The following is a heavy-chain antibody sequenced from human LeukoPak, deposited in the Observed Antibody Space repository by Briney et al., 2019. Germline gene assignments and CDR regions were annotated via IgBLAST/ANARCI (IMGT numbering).Heavy chain of an antibody. J-gene: IGHJ5*02. CDR2: INHSGST. D-gene: IGHD3-10*01. CDR1: GGSFSGYY. CDR3: ACRWFGAGGNWFDP. Sequence: PSETLSLTCAVYGGSFSGYYWSWIRQPPGKGLEWIGEINHSGSTNYNPSLKSRVTISVDTSKNQFSLKLSSVTAADTAVYYCACRWFGAGGNWFDPWGQGTLVIVSS. V-gene: IGHV4-34*01.